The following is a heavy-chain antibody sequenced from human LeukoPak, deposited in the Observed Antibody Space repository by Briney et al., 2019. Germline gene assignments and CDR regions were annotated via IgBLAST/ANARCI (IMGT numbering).Heavy chain of an antibody. D-gene: IGHD6-13*01. Sequence: SQTLSLTCAISGDSVSSNSAAWNWIRQSPSRGLEWLGRTYYRSKWYNDYAVSVKSRITINPDTSKNQFSLQLNSVTPEDTAVYYCARVSLMAAAGTVAFDIWGQGTMVTASS. J-gene: IGHJ3*02. V-gene: IGHV6-1*01. CDR3: ARVSLMAAAGTVAFDI. CDR1: GDSVSSNSAA. CDR2: TYYRSKWYN.